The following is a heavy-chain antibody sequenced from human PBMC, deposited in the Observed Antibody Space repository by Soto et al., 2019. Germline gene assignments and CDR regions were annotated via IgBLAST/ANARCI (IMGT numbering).Heavy chain of an antibody. Sequence: PGGSLRLSCAASGFTFSSYGMHWVRQAPGKGLEWVAVISYDGSNKYYADSVKGRFTISRDNSKNTLYLQMNSLRAEDTAVYYCAKDRSVAGTWWFDPWGQGTLVTVSS. J-gene: IGHJ5*02. D-gene: IGHD6-19*01. CDR3: AKDRSVAGTWWFDP. CDR2: ISYDGSNK. CDR1: GFTFSSYG. V-gene: IGHV3-30*18.